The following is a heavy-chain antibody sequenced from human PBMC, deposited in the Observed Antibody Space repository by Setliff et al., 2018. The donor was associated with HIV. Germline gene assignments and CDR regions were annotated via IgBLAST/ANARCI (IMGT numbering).Heavy chain of an antibody. CDR1: GDSISTDY. J-gene: IGHJ3*02. CDR3: ARDGDSGTLYDAFDI. CDR2: IYNSAST. V-gene: IGHV4-59*12. D-gene: IGHD1-26*01. Sequence: PSETLSLTCTVSGDSISTDYWTWIRQPPGKGLEWIGYIYNSASTYYNPSLKSRVTISVDTSTDQFSLKVSPVTAADTAVYYCARDGDSGTLYDAFDIWGQGTMVTVSS.